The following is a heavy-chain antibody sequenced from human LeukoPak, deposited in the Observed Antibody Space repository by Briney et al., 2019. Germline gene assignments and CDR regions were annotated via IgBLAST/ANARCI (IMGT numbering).Heavy chain of an antibody. CDR3: ARGPAGYN. J-gene: IGHJ4*02. CDR1: GFTVSSNR. CDR2: IYSGGST. D-gene: IGHD1-1*01. V-gene: IGHV3-53*01. Sequence: GGSLRLSCAASGFTVSSNRMSRVRQAPGKGLEWVSVIYSGGSTDYADSVKGRFTISRDNSKNTLYLQMNSLRAEDTAVYHCARGPAGYNWGQGTLVTVSS.